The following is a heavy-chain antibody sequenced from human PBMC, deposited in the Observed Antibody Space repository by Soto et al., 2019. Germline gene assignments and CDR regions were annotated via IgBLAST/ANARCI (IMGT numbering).Heavy chain of an antibody. D-gene: IGHD4-17*01. CDR2: INSDGSGT. CDR3: TRDFRTTRTRFFSAMEV. Sequence: GGALSLSCVASAGSLSTYQQKYVRKATGSGRVRVSRINSDGSGTSYADSVRGRFTISRDNAKNTLYLKMNSLRVEDTAVIYCTRDFRTTRTRFFSAMEVWGQGATVTVSS. V-gene: IGHV3-74*01. J-gene: IGHJ6*02. CDR1: AGSLSTYQ.